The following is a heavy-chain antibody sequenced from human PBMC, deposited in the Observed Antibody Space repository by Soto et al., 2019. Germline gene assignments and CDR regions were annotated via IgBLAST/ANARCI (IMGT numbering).Heavy chain of an antibody. Sequence: SETLSLTCAVSGDSVSGTNWWSWVRQSPEKGLEWIGEIHHSGSTNYNPSLKSRVIISVDTSKNQFSLKLSSVTAADTAVYYCARASNKRGYSYGPDYWGQGPLVTVSS. V-gene: IGHV4-4*02. J-gene: IGHJ4*02. CDR3: ARASNKRGYSYGPDY. CDR2: IHHSGST. CDR1: GDSVSGTNW. D-gene: IGHD5-18*01.